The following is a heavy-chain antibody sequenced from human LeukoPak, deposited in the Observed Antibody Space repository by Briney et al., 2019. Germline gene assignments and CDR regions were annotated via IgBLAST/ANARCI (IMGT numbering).Heavy chain of an antibody. V-gene: IGHV4-34*01. D-gene: IGHD6-19*01. CDR2: INYTGST. CDR1: GGSFSGYY. J-gene: IGHJ6*03. CDR3: ARVPLAVAGPSYYYYYMDV. Sequence: SETLSLTCAVYGGSFSGYYWSWIRQPPGKGLEWIGEINYTGSTNYNPSLKSRVTISVDTSKNQFSLKLSSVTAADTAVYYCARVPLAVAGPSYYYYYMDVWGKGTTVTVSS.